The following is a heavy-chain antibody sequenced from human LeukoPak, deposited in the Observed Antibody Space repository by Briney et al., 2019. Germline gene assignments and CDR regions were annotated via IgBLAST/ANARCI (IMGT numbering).Heavy chain of an antibody. CDR3: ARVDCANGVCYQIDY. D-gene: IGHD2-8*01. J-gene: IGHJ4*02. V-gene: IGHV1-18*01. CDR1: GYTFTSYG. CDR2: ISAYNGNT. Sequence: ASVKVSCKASGYTFTSYGISWVRQAPGQGLEWMGWISAYNGNTNYAQELQGRVTMTTDTSTSTAYMELRGLRSDDTAVYYCARVDCANGVCYQIDYWGQGTLVTVSS.